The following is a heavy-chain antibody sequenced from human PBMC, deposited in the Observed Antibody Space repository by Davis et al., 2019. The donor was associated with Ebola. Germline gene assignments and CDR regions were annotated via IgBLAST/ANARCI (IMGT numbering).Heavy chain of an antibody. J-gene: IGHJ4*02. CDR3: ARQWGYCSSTSCSLFDY. Sequence: GGSLRLSCKGSGYSFTNYWIGWVRQMPGRGLQWMGIIYPDDSDTTYSPSFQGQVTISADKSISTAYLQWSSLKASDTAMYYCARQWGYCSSTSCSLFDYWGQGTLVTVSS. V-gene: IGHV5-51*01. CDR1: GYSFTNYW. D-gene: IGHD2-2*01. CDR2: IYPDDSDT.